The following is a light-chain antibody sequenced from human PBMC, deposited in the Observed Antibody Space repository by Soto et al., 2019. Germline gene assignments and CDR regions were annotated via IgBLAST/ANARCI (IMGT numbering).Light chain of an antibody. Sequence: DIQMTQSPSTLSASVGDRVTITCRASQSVSRWVAWYQQKPGKAPKFLIYRASYSESGVPSRFSGSGSGTEFTLTISSLLPDDFATYYCQQFRGTCGQGNTGDIK. CDR1: QSVSRW. CDR3: QQFRGT. V-gene: IGKV1-5*03. J-gene: IGKJ1*01. CDR2: RAS.